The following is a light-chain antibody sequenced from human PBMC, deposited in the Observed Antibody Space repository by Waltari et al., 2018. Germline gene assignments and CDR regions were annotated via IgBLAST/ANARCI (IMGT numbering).Light chain of an antibody. CDR3: NHYYSTPFT. CDR2: WAS. J-gene: IGKJ3*01. Sequence: DIVMTQSPDFLAVSLGERATINCKSSQSLFSTSNSKTYISWYQQKPGQPPKLLIYWASTRGSGVPDRFSGSGSGTDFTLTISSLQAEDVAVYYCNHYYSTPFTFGPGTKVDIK. CDR1: QSLFSTSNSKTY. V-gene: IGKV4-1*01.